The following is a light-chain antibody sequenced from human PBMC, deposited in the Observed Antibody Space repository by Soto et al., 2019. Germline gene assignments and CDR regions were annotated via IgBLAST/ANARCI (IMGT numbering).Light chain of an antibody. V-gene: IGLV3-21*02. J-gene: IGLJ1*01. Sequence: SYDLSQPPSVSVAPGQTARITCGGHKIGTKNVHWFQQKPGQAPVLVVSDDDDRPSGIPERFSGSNSGNTATLTISRVEAGDEADYYCQVWDSSSDHYVFGTGTKVTVL. CDR2: DDD. CDR1: KIGTKN. CDR3: QVWDSSSDHYV.